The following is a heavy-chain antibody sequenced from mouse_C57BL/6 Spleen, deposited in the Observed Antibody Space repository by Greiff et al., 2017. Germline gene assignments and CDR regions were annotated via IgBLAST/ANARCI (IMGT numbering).Heavy chain of an antibody. J-gene: IGHJ3*01. D-gene: IGHD1-1*01. CDR1: GFNIKDDY. V-gene: IGHV14-4*01. CDR3: TTEGPTGAWFAY. CDR2: IDPENGDT. Sequence: VQLKQSGAELVRPGASVTLSCTASGFNIKDDYMHWVKQRPEQGLEWIGWIDPENGDTEYASKFQGQATITADTSTNTAYLQLSSLTSEDTAVYYCTTEGPTGAWFAYWGQGTLVTVSA.